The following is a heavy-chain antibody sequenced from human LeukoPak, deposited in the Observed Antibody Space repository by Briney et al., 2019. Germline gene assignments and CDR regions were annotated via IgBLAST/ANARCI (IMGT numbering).Heavy chain of an antibody. V-gene: IGHV3-53*01. J-gene: IGHJ6*02. CDR3: ARDLYYYGSGSYYGTYYYGMDV. CDR2: IYSGGST. CDR1: GFTVSSNY. Sequence: GGSLRLSCAASGFTVSSNYMSWVRQAPGKGLEWVSVIYSGGSTYYADSVKGRFTISRDNSKNTLYLQMNSLRAEDTAVYYCARDLYYYGSGSYYGTYYYGMDVWGQGTTVTVSS. D-gene: IGHD3-10*01.